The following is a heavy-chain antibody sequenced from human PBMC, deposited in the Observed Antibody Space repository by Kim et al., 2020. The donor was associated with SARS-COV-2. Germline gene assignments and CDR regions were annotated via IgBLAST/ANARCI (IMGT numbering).Heavy chain of an antibody. CDR3: ARGRYSSSWYGPHWYFDL. J-gene: IGHJ2*01. V-gene: IGHV4-34*01. D-gene: IGHD6-13*01. CDR2: INHSGST. Sequence: SETLSLTCAVYGGSFSGYYWSWIRQPPGKGLEWIGEINHSGSTNYNPSLKSRVTISVDTSKNQFSLKLSSVTAADTAVYYCARGRYSSSWYGPHWYFDLRGRGTLVTVSS. CDR1: GGSFSGYY.